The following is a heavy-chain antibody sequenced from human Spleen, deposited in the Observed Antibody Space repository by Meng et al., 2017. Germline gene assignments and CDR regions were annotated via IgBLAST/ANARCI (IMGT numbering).Heavy chain of an antibody. V-gene: IGHV6-1*01. J-gene: IGHJ4*02. CDR2: TYYRSKWYN. CDR1: GDSVSSNSVA. CDR3: ARQEGAFDY. Sequence: QVHLQQPGPGLVKPSQTLSLTCAVSGDSVSSNSVAWNWLRQSPSRGLEWLGRTYYRSKWYNDYAVSVKSRITINPDTSKNQFSLQLNSVTPEDTAVYYCARQEGAFDYWGQGTLVTVSS. D-gene: IGHD3-16*01.